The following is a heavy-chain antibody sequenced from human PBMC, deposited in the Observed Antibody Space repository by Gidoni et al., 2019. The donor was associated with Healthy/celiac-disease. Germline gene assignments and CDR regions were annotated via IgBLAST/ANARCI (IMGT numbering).Heavy chain of an antibody. CDR3: ARNLQNMYYDILTGPDF. CDR1: GFTFISYS. D-gene: IGHD3-9*01. Sequence: EVQLVESGGGLVQPGGSLRLSCAASGFTFISYSMNWVRQAPGKGLEWVSYISSSSSTIYYADSVKGRFTISRDNAKNSLYLQMNSLRDEDTAVYYCARNLQNMYYDILTGPDFWGQGTLVTVSS. CDR2: ISSSSSTI. V-gene: IGHV3-48*02. J-gene: IGHJ4*02.